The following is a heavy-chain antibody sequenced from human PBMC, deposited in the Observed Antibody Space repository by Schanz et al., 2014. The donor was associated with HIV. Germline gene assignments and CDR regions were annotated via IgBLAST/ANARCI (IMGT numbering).Heavy chain of an antibody. V-gene: IGHV3-11*04. J-gene: IGHJ6*02. CDR2: ISSSGRII. CDR1: GFSFSDYY. D-gene: IGHD3-22*01. Sequence: QVQLVESGGGLVKPGRSLRLSCAASGFSFSDYYMSWIRQAPGKGLEWISYISSSGRIIYYADSVKGRFTISRDNAKNSLYLQMNSLRAEDTAVYYCARDVSHDSSGHYSDYYYGMDVWGQGTLVTVSS. CDR3: ARDVSHDSSGHYSDYYYGMDV.